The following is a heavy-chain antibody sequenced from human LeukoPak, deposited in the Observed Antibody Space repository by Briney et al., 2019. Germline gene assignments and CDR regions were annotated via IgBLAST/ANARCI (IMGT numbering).Heavy chain of an antibody. V-gene: IGHV3-15*01. Sequence: GGSLRLSCAASGFTFSSYAMSWVRQAPGKGLEWVGRIKSKTDGGTIDYAAPVKGRFTISRDDSKNTLYLQMNSLKTEDTAVYYCTTHPRFHCSSTSCYGPRFDPWGQGTLVTVSS. CDR2: IKSKTDGGTI. CDR3: TTHPRFHCSSTSCYGPRFDP. CDR1: GFTFSSYA. J-gene: IGHJ5*02. D-gene: IGHD2-2*01.